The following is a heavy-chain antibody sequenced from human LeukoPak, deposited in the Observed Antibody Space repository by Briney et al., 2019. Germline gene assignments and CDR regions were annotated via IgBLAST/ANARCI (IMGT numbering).Heavy chain of an antibody. CDR2: ISSSSSTI. V-gene: IGHV3-48*01. J-gene: IGHJ4*02. Sequence: GGSLRLSCAASGFTFSSYSLNWVRQAPGKGLEWVSYISSSSSTIYYADSVTGRSTISRDNSKNTLYLQMNSLRAEDTAVYYCAKAFGAFDYWGQGTLVTVSS. CDR3: AKAFGAFDY. CDR1: GFTFSSYS. D-gene: IGHD4/OR15-4a*01.